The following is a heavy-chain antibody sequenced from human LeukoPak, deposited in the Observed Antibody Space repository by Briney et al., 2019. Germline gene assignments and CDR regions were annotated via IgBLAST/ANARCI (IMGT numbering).Heavy chain of an antibody. D-gene: IGHD4-11*01. Sequence: PSETLSLTCTVSGGSISSYYWSWIRQPPGKGLEWIGYIYYSGSTNYNPSLKSRVTISVDTSKNQFSLKLSSVTAADTAVYYCARARSTRKRAPPYYYYGMDVWGQGTTVTVSS. CDR2: IYYSGST. CDR1: GGSISSYY. J-gene: IGHJ6*02. CDR3: ARARSTRKRAPPYYYYGMDV. V-gene: IGHV4-59*12.